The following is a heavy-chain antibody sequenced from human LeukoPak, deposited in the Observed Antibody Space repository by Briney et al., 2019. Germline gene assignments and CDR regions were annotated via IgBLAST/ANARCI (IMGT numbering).Heavy chain of an antibody. Sequence: PSETLSLTCTVFGGSISSYYWSWIRQPPGKGLEWIGYIYYSGSTNYNPSLKSRVTISVDTSKNQFSLKLSSVTAADTAVYYCARGYIAAAGTGLDYWGQGTLVTVSS. CDR2: IYYSGST. D-gene: IGHD6-13*01. J-gene: IGHJ4*02. CDR3: ARGYIAAAGTGLDY. CDR1: GGSISSYY. V-gene: IGHV4-59*01.